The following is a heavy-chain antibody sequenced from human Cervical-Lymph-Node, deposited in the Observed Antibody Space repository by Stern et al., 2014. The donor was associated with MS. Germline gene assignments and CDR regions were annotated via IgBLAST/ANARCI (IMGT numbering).Heavy chain of an antibody. CDR2: ISYDGSNK. Sequence: QVQLMQSGGGVVQPGRSLRLSCAASGFTFSSYGMHWVRQAPGKGLEWVAVISYDGSNKYYADSVKGRFTISRDNSKNTLYLQMNSLRAEDTAVYYCAKDGQITMIVVVSHYFDYWGQGTLVTVS. D-gene: IGHD3-22*01. CDR1: GFTFSSYG. J-gene: IGHJ4*02. CDR3: AKDGQITMIVVVSHYFDY. V-gene: IGHV3-30*18.